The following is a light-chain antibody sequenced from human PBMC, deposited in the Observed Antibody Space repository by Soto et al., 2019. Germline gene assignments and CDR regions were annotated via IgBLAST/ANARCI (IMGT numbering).Light chain of an antibody. V-gene: IGKV3-15*01. Sequence: EIVMTQSPATLSVSPGERATLSCRASQSISSNLAWYQQKPGQTPRLLIYDASTRATGIPARFSGSGSGTEFTLTISSLQSEDFAVYYCQQYNNWPPPFGQGTRLEI. CDR2: DAS. CDR3: QQYNNWPPP. J-gene: IGKJ5*01. CDR1: QSISSN.